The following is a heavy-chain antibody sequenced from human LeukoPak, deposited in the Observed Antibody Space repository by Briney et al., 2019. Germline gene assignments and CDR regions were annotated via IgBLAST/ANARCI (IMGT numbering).Heavy chain of an antibody. CDR2: ISSSSSYI. CDR1: GFTFSSYS. J-gene: IGHJ4*02. CDR3: ASSTRFLEWLFDY. D-gene: IGHD3-3*01. Sequence: GGSLRLSCAASGFTFSSYSMNWVRQAPGKGLERVSSISSSSSYIYYADSVKGRFTISRDNAKNSLYLQMNSLRAEDTAVYYCASSTRFLEWLFDYWGQGTLDTVSS. V-gene: IGHV3-21*01.